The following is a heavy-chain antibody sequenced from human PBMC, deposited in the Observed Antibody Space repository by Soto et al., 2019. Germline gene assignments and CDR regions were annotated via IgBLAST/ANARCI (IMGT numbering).Heavy chain of an antibody. J-gene: IGHJ4*02. CDR3: ARRSNYDILTGSQMQRLYFDY. V-gene: IGHV4-34*01. CDR2: INHSGST. D-gene: IGHD3-9*01. Sequence: SETLSLTCAVYGGSFSGYYWSWIRQPPGKGLEWIGEINHSGSTNYNPSLKSRVTISVDTSKNQFSLKLSSVTAADTAVYYCARRSNYDILTGSQMQRLYFDYWGQGTLVTVSS. CDR1: GGSFSGYY.